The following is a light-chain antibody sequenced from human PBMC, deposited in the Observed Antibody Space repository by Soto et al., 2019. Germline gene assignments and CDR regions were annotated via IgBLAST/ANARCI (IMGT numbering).Light chain of an antibody. Sequence: DIQMTQSPSSLSASVGDRVTITCQASQDISNYLNWYQQKPGKAPKLLIYDPSNLETGVPSRFSGSGSGTDFTFTISSLQPEDIATYYCQQYDNLPLTFGPGTKVDIK. J-gene: IGKJ3*01. CDR1: QDISNY. V-gene: IGKV1-33*01. CDR3: QQYDNLPLT. CDR2: DPS.